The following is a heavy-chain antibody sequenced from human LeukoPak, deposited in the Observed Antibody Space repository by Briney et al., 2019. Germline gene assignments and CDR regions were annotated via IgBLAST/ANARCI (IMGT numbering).Heavy chain of an antibody. CDR3: AREQPTSKSRDPIDY. V-gene: IGHV3-48*03. D-gene: IGHD2/OR15-2a*01. CDR1: GFTFSSFE. CDR2: ISASGSTL. J-gene: IGHJ4*02. Sequence: PGGSLRLSCAASGFTFSSFEMNWVRQAPGKGLEWVSYISASGSTLYYTDSVKGRFTISRDNAGSSLFLEMNSLRAEDTAVYYCAREQPTSKSRDPIDYWGQGTLVTVSS.